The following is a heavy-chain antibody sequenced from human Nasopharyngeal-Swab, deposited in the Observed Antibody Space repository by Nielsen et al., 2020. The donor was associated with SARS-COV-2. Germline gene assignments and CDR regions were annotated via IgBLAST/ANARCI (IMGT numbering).Heavy chain of an antibody. CDR2: IKSKTDGGTT. CDR3: TTDYYYGDSTVFDY. CDR1: GFTFSNAW. D-gene: IGHD4-17*01. V-gene: IGHV3-15*01. Sequence: GESLKISCAASGFTFSNAWMGWVRQAPGKGLEWVGRIKSKTDGGTTDYAAPVKGRFTISRDDSKNTLYLQMNSLKTEDTAVYYCTTDYYYGDSTVFDYWGQGTLVTVSS. J-gene: IGHJ4*02.